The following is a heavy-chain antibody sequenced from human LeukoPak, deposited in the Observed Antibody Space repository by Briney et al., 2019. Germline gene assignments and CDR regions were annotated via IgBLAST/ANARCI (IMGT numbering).Heavy chain of an antibody. Sequence: ASVKVSCKASGYTFTSYDINWVRQATGQGLEWMGWMNPNSGNTGYAQKFQGRVTMTRNTSISTAYMELSSLRSEDTAVYYCARGPRYSSSTPGYWFDPWGQGTLVTVSS. J-gene: IGHJ5*02. CDR3: ARGPRYSSSTPGYWFDP. V-gene: IGHV1-8*01. D-gene: IGHD6-13*01. CDR2: MNPNSGNT. CDR1: GYTFTSYD.